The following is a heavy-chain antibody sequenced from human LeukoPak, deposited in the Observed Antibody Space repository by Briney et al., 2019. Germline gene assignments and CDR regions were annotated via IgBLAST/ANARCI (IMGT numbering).Heavy chain of an antibody. D-gene: IGHD3-3*01. CDR1: GFSFGDFA. J-gene: IGHJ3*02. Sequence: GGSLRLSCTTSGFSFGDFAMSWFRQAPGKGLEWVSAIGGSGGSTYYADSVKGRFTISRDNSKNTLYLQMNSLRAEDTAVYYCAKAPYYDFWSGYPDAFDIWGQGTMVTVSS. CDR2: IGGSGGST. CDR3: AKAPYYDFWSGYPDAFDI. V-gene: IGHV3-23*01.